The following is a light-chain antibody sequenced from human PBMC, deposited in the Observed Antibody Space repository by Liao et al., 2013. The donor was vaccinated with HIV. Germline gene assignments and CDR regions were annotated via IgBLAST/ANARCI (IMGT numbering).Light chain of an antibody. J-gene: IGLJ3*02. CDR3: QVWDSSSDLWV. Sequence: SNVLTQPPSVSVAPGQTARITCGGDNIGDKSVHWYQQKPGQSPVLVIYQDTRRPSGIPERFSGSNSGNTATLTISRVEAGDEADYYCQVWDSSSDLWVFGGGTMLTVL. CDR1: NIGDKS. V-gene: IGLV3-21*04. CDR2: QDT.